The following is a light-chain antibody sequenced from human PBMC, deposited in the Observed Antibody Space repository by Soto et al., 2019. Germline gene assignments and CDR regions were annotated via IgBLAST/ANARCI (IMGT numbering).Light chain of an antibody. CDR1: QSVSSSY. J-gene: IGKJ3*01. CDR2: GAS. CDR3: QQYGRSQFT. V-gene: IGKV3-20*01. Sequence: EIVLTQSPGTLSLSPGERATLSCRASQSVSSSYLAWYQQKPGQATRLLIYGASSRATGIPGRFSGSGSGTDFSLTISRLEPEDFAVYYCQQYGRSQFTFGPGAKGDIK.